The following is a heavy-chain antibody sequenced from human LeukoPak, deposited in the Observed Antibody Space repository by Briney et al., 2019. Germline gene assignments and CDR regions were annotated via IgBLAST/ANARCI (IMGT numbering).Heavy chain of an antibody. V-gene: IGHV4-39*07. CDR1: GGSISSSYYY. D-gene: IGHD3-3*01. Sequence: ASETLSLTCTVSGGSISSSYYYWGWIRQPPGKGLEWIGEINHSGSTNYNPSLKSRVTISVDTSKNQFSLKLSSVTAADTAVYYCARSGDFWSGYYTEYFQHWGQGTLVTVSS. CDR2: INHSGST. J-gene: IGHJ1*01. CDR3: ARSGDFWSGYYTEYFQH.